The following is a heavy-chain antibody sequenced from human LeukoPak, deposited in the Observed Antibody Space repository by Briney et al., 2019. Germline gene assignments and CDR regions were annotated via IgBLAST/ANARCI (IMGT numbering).Heavy chain of an antibody. CDR1: GYSFTSYE. CDR3: ARGQRTARVTIFGVVMGPFDY. Sequence: GASVKVSCKASGYSFTSYEVNWVRQATGQGLEWMGWMNPNSGNTDYAQKFKGRVTMTRNTFINTAYMELSSLRSEDTAVYYCARGQRTARVTIFGVVMGPFDYWGQGTLVTVSS. V-gene: IGHV1-8*01. D-gene: IGHD3-3*01. CDR2: MNPNSGNT. J-gene: IGHJ4*02.